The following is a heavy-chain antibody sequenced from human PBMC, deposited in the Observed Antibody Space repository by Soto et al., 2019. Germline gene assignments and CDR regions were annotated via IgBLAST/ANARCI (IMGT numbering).Heavy chain of an antibody. J-gene: IGHJ6*02. D-gene: IGHD3-3*01. V-gene: IGHV1-69*01. Sequence: QVQLVQSGAEVKKPGSSVKVSCKASGGTFSSYAISWVRQAPGQGLEWMGGIIPIFGTANYAQKFQGRVTITADEATSTAYMELSSLRSEDTAVYYCAREAYYDFWSGYYTGSIPTSNPDRDYYYGMDVWGQGTTVTVSS. CDR2: IIPIFGTA. CDR1: GGTFSSYA. CDR3: AREAYYDFWSGYYTGSIPTSNPDRDYYYGMDV.